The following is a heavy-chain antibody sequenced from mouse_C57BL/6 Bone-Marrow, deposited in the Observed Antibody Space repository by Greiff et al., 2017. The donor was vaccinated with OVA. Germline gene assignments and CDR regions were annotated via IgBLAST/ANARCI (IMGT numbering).Heavy chain of an antibody. D-gene: IGHD4-1*01. V-gene: IGHV5-6*01. CDR2: ISSGGSGT. CDR3: ARLGIANWDY. Sequence: EVQRVESGGDLVKPGGSLKLSCAASGFTFSSYGMYWVRQTPDKRLEWVATISSGGSGTNYPDSVKGRVTISRDNAKNTLYLQMSSLKSEDTAMYYCARLGIANWDYWGQGTTLTVSS. CDR1: GFTFSSYG. J-gene: IGHJ2*01.